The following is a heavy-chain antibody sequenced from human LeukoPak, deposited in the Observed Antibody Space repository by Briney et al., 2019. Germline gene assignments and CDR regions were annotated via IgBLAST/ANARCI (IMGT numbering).Heavy chain of an antibody. D-gene: IGHD6-6*01. CDR2: INHSGST. V-gene: IGHV4-34*01. J-gene: IGHJ6*03. CDR1: GGSFSGYY. CDR3: ARVAAVRRGYYYYYYMDV. Sequence: SETLSLTCAVYGGSFSGYYWSWIRQPPGKGLEWIGEINHSGSTNYNPSLKSRVTISVDTSKNQFSLKLSSVTAADTAVYYCARVAAVRRGYYYYYYMDVWGKGTTVTVSS.